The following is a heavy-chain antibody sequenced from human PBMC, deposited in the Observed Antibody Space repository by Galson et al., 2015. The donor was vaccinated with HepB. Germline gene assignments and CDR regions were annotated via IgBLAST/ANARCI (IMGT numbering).Heavy chain of an antibody. J-gene: IGHJ4*02. CDR1: GGSISSSSYY. V-gene: IGHV4-39*01. CDR3: ARGDTVVVAATYDY. CDR2: IYYSGST. Sequence: LSLTCTVSGGSISSSSYYWGWIRQPPGKGLEWIGSIYYSGSTYYNPSLKSRVTISVDTSKNQFSLKLSSVTAADTAVYYCARGDTVVVAATYDYWGQGTLFTVSS. D-gene: IGHD2-15*01.